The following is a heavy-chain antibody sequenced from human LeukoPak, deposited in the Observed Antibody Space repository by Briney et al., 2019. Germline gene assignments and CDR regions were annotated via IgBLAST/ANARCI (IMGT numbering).Heavy chain of an antibody. Sequence: ASVKVSCKAFGYTFTSYYMHWVRQAPGQGLEWMGIINPRGGSTSYAQKFQGRVTMTRDMSTSTVYMELSSLRSEDTAVYYCARTQKGGNSGNDYWGQGTLVTVSS. J-gene: IGHJ4*02. D-gene: IGHD4-23*01. CDR3: ARTQKGGNSGNDY. CDR1: GYTFTSYY. V-gene: IGHV1-46*01. CDR2: INPRGGST.